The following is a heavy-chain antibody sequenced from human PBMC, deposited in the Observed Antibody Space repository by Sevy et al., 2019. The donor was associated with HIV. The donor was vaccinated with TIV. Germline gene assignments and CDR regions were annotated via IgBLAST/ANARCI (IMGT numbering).Heavy chain of an antibody. J-gene: IGHJ6*02. D-gene: IGHD2-15*01. V-gene: IGHV3-7*01. Sequence: GGSLRLSCAASEFTFSIYWMTWVRQAPGKGLEWLASIKQDGSEKYYVDSVNGRFTISRDNAKNSLYLQMVSLRAEDTAVYYCVRGGRLPRAYCSGGSCYGYYYGMDVWGQGTTVTVSS. CDR3: VRGGRLPRAYCSGGSCYGYYYGMDV. CDR2: IKQDGSEK. CDR1: EFTFSIYW.